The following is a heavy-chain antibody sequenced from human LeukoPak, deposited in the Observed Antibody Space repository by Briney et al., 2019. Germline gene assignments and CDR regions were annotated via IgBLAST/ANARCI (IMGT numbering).Heavy chain of an antibody. CDR1: GFTFSSYS. J-gene: IGHJ4*02. CDR3: AGPSVVGY. V-gene: IGHV3-48*01. D-gene: IGHD6-6*01. CDR2: ISSSSRTV. Sequence: PGGSLRLSCAASGFTFSSYSMNWVRQAPGKGLEWVSYISSSSRTVYYADSVKGRLTISRDNSKNSLYLQMNSLRAEDTAVYYCAGPSVVGYWGQGTLVTVSS.